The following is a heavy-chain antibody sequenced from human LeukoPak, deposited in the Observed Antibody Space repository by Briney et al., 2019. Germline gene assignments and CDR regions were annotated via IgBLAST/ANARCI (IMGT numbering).Heavy chain of an antibody. V-gene: IGHV4-59*12. CDR2: IYYSGST. CDR1: GDSITNYF. D-gene: IGHD5-18*01. J-gene: IGHJ4*02. CDR3: AREGGYSYGLYYFDY. Sequence: SETLSLTCSVSGDSITNYFWSWIRQPPGKGLEWIGYIYYSGSTNYNPSLKSRATISVATSKNQFSLNLSSVTAADTALYYCAREGGYSYGLYYFDYWGQGTLVAVSS.